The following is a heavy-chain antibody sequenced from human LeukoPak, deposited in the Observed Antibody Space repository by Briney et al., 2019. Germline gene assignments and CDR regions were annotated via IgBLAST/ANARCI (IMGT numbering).Heavy chain of an antibody. CDR3: ARVVYADNDY. J-gene: IGHJ4*02. D-gene: IGHD2-8*01. V-gene: IGHV1-18*01. CDR2: ISAYNGNT. Sequence: ASVKVPCKASGYTFTSYGISWVRQAPGQGLEWMGWISAYNGNTYFAPKFEGRLTMTTETSTSTAYMELRNLKSDDTAVYYCARVVYADNDYWGQGTLVIVSS. CDR1: GYTFTSYG.